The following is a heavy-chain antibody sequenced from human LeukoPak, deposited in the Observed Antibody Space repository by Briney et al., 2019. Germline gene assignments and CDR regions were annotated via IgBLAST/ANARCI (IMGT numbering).Heavy chain of an antibody. D-gene: IGHD2-2*01. J-gene: IGHJ3*01. Sequence: ASVTVSCTASGYNFIIYGVSWVRQAPGQGLEWMGWVSTYNGNTNYAQNLQYRVTMTTDPATSTAYMELTNLRSGDTAVYYCARSGYCSSSSCYRESDGLDFWGQGTMVTVSS. CDR3: ARSGYCSSSSCYRESDGLDF. CDR2: VSTYNGNT. CDR1: GYNFIIYG. V-gene: IGHV1-18*01.